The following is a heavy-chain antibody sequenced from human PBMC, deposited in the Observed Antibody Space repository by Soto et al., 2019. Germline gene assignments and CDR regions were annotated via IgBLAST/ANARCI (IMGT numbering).Heavy chain of an antibody. J-gene: IGHJ5*02. CDR1: GGSINTYY. Sequence: QVQLQESGPGLVRPSETLSLTCTVTGGSINTYYWSWIRQSAGKGLEWIGRVYTTGSTNYNPSLKGRVTISVDTSRNQFSLSLRSVTAADTAVYYGARDFNFIFDDVADMRWNFDPWGQGTLVTVSS. CDR3: ARDFNFIFDDVADMRWNFDP. D-gene: IGHD3-3*02. CDR2: VYTTGST. V-gene: IGHV4-4*07.